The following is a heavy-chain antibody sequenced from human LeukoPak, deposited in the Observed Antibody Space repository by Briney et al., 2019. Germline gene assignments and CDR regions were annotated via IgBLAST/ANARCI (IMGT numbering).Heavy chain of an antibody. V-gene: IGHV4-31*03. J-gene: IGHJ3*02. D-gene: IGHD2-8*02. CDR3: ARGRYCSATTCSGGDAFDI. CDR2: IYYSGST. CDR1: GGSISSGGYY. Sequence: SETLSLTCTVSGGSISSGGYYWSWIRQHPGKGLEWIGYIYYSGSTYYNPSLKSRVTISVDTSKNQFSLRLTSVTAADTAIYYCARGRYCSATTCSGGDAFDIWGQGTVVTVSS.